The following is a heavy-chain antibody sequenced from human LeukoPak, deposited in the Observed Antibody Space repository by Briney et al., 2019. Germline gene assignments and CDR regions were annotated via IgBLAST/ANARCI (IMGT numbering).Heavy chain of an antibody. D-gene: IGHD2-15*01. Sequence: PGGSLRLSCAASGFTFSSYGMHWVRQAPGKGLEWVAVISYVGSNKYYADSVKGRFTISRDNSKNTLYLQMNSLRAEDTAVYYCAKDGGYCSGGSCYYFDYWGQGTLVTVSS. V-gene: IGHV3-30*18. CDR2: ISYVGSNK. J-gene: IGHJ4*02. CDR3: AKDGGYCSGGSCYYFDY. CDR1: GFTFSSYG.